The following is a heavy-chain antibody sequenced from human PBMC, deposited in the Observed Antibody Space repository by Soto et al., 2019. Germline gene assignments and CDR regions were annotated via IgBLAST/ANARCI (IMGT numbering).Heavy chain of an antibody. J-gene: IGHJ6*02. CDR3: AKGHANYDFWSGHYGMDV. CDR1: RFTFETYA. D-gene: IGHD3-3*01. V-gene: IGHV3-30*02. CDR2: IVDDGRKK. Sequence: GGSLRLSCTASRFTFETYAMYWVRQAPGKGRECVAAIVDDGRKKNYADSVKGRFTISRDNSKNTLYLQMNSLRAEDTAVYYCAKGHANYDFWSGHYGMDVWGQGTTVTVSS.